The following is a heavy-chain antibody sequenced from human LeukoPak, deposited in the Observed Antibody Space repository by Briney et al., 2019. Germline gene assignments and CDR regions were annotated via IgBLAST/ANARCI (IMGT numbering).Heavy chain of an antibody. Sequence: GGSLRLSCAASGFTFSSYAMTWVRQAPGKGLEWVSVIGGDGGGIQYADSVRGRFTISRDNSKNTMYLHVNSLRAEDTAVYYCAKYRIVGPPYERYFDNWGQGTLVTVSS. CDR1: GFTFSSYA. D-gene: IGHD1-26*01. V-gene: IGHV3-23*01. CDR2: IGGDGGGI. J-gene: IGHJ4*02. CDR3: AKYRIVGPPYERYFDN.